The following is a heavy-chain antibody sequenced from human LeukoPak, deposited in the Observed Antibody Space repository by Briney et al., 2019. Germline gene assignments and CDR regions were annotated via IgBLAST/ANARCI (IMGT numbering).Heavy chain of an antibody. J-gene: IGHJ3*02. D-gene: IGHD2-21*02. CDR3: AREHSARGCGGDCYYLPDAFDI. CDR1: GFTFSSYG. V-gene: IGHV3-30*03. Sequence: GGSLRLSCAASGFTFSSYGMHWVRQAPGKGLEWVAVISYDGSNKYYADSVKGRFTISRDNSKNTLYLQMNSLRAEDTAVYYCAREHSARGCGGDCYYLPDAFDIWGQGTMVTVSS. CDR2: ISYDGSNK.